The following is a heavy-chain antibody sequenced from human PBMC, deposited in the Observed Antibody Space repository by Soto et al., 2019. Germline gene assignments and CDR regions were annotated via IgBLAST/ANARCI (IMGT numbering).Heavy chain of an antibody. D-gene: IGHD3-16*01. CDR1: GYTFIRYG. CDR3: ARGGYYDNSWGKLSHYGLDV. Sequence: QVQLAQSTGEVKKPGASVRVSCKATGYTFIRYGIAWVRQAPGQGFEWMGWISPYNDHTVYAQNFQGRVTMTADTSTRTVYMNLRGLKSDDTAVYYCARGGYYDNSWGKLSHYGLDVWGQGTSVSVSS. V-gene: IGHV1-18*01. J-gene: IGHJ6*02. CDR2: ISPYNDHT.